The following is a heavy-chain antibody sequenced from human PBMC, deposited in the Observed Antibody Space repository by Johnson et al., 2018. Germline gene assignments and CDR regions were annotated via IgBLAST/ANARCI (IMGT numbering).Heavy chain of an antibody. Sequence: VQLVESGGGLVQPGRSLRLSCAASGFTFDDYAMHWVRQAPGKGLEWVSGLSWNSGSIGYADSVKGRFTISRDNAKNSLYLQMNSLRAEDTALYYCAKDFYYDSSGGAFDIWGQGTMVTVSS. V-gene: IGHV3-9*01. CDR2: LSWNSGSI. CDR1: GFTFDDYA. J-gene: IGHJ3*02. D-gene: IGHD3-22*01. CDR3: AKDFYYDSSGGAFDI.